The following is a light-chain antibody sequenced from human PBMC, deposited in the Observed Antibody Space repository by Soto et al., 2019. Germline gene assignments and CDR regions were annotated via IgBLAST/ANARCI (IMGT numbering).Light chain of an antibody. Sequence: QSALTQPRAVSGSPGQSVTISCTGTSSDVGGYNYVSWYQQHPGKAPKLMIYDVSKRPSAVPDRFSGSKSVNTASLTISGLQAEDEADYYCCSYAGSYTFYVFGTGTKVTVL. CDR1: SSDVGGYNY. CDR3: CSYAGSYTFYV. J-gene: IGLJ1*01. V-gene: IGLV2-11*01. CDR2: DVS.